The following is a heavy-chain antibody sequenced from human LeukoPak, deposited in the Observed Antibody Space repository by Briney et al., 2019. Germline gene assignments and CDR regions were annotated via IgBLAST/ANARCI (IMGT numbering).Heavy chain of an antibody. CDR1: GFTFNNAW. Sequence: SRGSLRLSCAASGFTFNNAWMSWVRQAPGKGLEWVGRINYKTNGGTADYAAPVKGRFTISRDNAKNSLYLQMNSLRAEDTAVYYCARRDINLWLGDWGQGTLVTVSS. J-gene: IGHJ4*02. CDR3: ARRDINLWLGD. CDR2: INYKTNGGTA. D-gene: IGHD3-10*01. V-gene: IGHV3-15*01.